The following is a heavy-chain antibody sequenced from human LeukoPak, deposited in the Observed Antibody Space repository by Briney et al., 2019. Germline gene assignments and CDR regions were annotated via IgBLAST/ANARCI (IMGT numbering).Heavy chain of an antibody. CDR3: ARRAQLELHSGYFDY. V-gene: IGHV6-1*01. D-gene: IGHD1-26*01. CDR2: TYYRSKWYN. CDR1: GDSVSSNSAA. J-gene: IGHJ4*02. Sequence: SQTLSLTCAISGDSVSSNSAAWNWIRQSPSRGLERLGRTYYRSKWYNDYAVSVKSRITINPDTSKNQFSLQLNSVTPEDTAVYYCARRAQLELHSGYFDYWGQGILVTVSS.